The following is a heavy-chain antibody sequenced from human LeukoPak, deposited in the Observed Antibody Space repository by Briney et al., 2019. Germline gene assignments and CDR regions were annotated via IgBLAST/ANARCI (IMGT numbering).Heavy chain of an antibody. CDR2: TYYRSKWYI. CDR3: TRAPHHWGSDF. J-gene: IGHJ4*02. V-gene: IGHV6-1*01. Sequence: SQTLSLTCAISGDSVSSATWNWIRQSPSRGLEWLGRTYYRSKWYIDYGASVKSRITISPDTSKNQFSLQLNSVTPEDTAVYYCTRAPHHWGSDFWGQGTLVTVS. CDR1: GDSVSSAT. D-gene: IGHD7-27*01.